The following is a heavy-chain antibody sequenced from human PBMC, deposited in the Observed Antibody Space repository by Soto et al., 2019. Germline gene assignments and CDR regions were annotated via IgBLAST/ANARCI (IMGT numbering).Heavy chain of an antibody. Sequence: GSLRLSCAASGFTFSSYWMSWVRQAPGKGLEWVANIKQDGREKYYVDSVKGRFTISRDNAKNSLYLQMNSLRAEDTAVYYCARDRSAAKGFLFDYWGQGTLVTVSS. J-gene: IGHJ4*02. D-gene: IGHD3-10*01. CDR2: IKQDGREK. CDR3: ARDRSAAKGFLFDY. V-gene: IGHV3-7*01. CDR1: GFTFSSYW.